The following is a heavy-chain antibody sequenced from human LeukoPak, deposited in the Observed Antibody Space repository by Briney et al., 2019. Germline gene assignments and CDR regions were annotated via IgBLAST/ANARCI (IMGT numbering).Heavy chain of an antibody. CDR3: ARERWFGEFNAFDI. Sequence: SETLSLTCTVSGGSISSYYWSWIRQPPGKGLEWIGYIYYSGSTNYNPSLKSRVTISVDTSKNQLSLKLSSVTAADTAVYYCARERWFGEFNAFDIWGQGTMVTVSS. J-gene: IGHJ3*02. CDR2: IYYSGST. CDR1: GGSISSYY. D-gene: IGHD3-10*01. V-gene: IGHV4-59*01.